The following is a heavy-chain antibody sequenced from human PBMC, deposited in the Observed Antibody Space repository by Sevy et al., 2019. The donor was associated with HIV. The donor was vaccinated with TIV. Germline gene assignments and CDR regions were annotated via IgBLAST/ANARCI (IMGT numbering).Heavy chain of an antibody. Sequence: GGSLRLSCAASGFTFSTSPMHWVRQSPGKGLEWVAVIPHDGASIYYANSVKGRFTMSRDNSKNTVFVQMDSLRVDDTAVYYCARDSGYTVYSSPGATWGQGALVTVSS. J-gene: IGHJ5*02. V-gene: IGHV3-30-3*01. CDR2: IPHDGASI. D-gene: IGHD2-21*01. CDR1: GFTFSTSP. CDR3: ARDSGYTVYSSPGAT.